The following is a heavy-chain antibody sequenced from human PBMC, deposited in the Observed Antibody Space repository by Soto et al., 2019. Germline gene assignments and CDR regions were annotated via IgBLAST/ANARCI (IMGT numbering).Heavy chain of an antibody. CDR1: GYPFTKYD. CDR2: INPNSGNT. V-gene: IGHV1-8*01. Sequence: ASVKVSCKASGYPFTKYDINWVRQATGQGLEWMGWINPNSGNTGYSQKFQGRVTMTRNTSISTAYMEPSSLRFDDTAVYYCARSPPRVEKNNYAGGWFDPWGQGTLVTVSS. CDR3: ARSPPRVEKNNYAGGWFDP. D-gene: IGHD4-4*01. J-gene: IGHJ5*02.